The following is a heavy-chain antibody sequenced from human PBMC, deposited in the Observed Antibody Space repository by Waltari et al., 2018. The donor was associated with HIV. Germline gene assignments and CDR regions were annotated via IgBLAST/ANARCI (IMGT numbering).Heavy chain of an antibody. CDR1: GFTFRDYA. CDR3: AKDGRLRWYGDTGWLDS. Sequence: QVHLVESGGGVVQPGRSLRLSCVNSGFTFRDYAFHWVRQAPGMVLEWLAAISYDETNQYYAKAVRGRFNISRDDATNTVHLQMCSLRDEDTAMYFCAKDGRLRWYGDTGWLDSWGRGSQVTVSS. V-gene: IGHV3-30*15. CDR2: ISYDETNQ. D-gene: IGHD3-10*01. J-gene: IGHJ5*01.